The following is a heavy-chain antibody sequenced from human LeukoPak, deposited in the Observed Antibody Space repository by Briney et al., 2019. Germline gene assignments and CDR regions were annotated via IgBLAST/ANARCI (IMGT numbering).Heavy chain of an antibody. D-gene: IGHD3-22*01. CDR2: ISSSSYI. CDR3: ARVGYYDSSGYSDAFDI. J-gene: IGHJ3*02. V-gene: IGHV3-21*01. CDR1: GFTFSSYS. Sequence: GGSLRLSCAASGFTFSSYSMNWVRQAPGKGLEWVSSISSSSYIYYADSVKGRFTISRDNAKNSLYLQMNSLRAEDTAVYYCARVGYYDSSGYSDAFDIWGQGTMVTVSS.